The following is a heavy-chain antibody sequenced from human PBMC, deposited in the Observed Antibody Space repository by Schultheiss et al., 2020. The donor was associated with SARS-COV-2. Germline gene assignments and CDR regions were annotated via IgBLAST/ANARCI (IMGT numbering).Heavy chain of an antibody. J-gene: IGHJ2*01. CDR3: ARVLGCSSTSCYAGPTFYWYIDL. D-gene: IGHD2-2*01. CDR2: IYYSGST. Sequence: SETLSLTCAVYGGSFSSYYWSWIRQPPGKGLEWIGYIYYSGSTNYNPSLKSRVTISVDTSKNQFSLKLSSVTAADTAAHYCARVLGCSSTSCYAGPTFYWYIDLCGRGALVTVSS. CDR1: GGSFSSYY. V-gene: IGHV4-59*12.